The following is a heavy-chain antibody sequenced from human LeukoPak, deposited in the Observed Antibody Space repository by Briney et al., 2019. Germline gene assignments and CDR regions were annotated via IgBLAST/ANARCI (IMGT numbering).Heavy chain of an antibody. V-gene: IGHV1-46*01. CDR3: ARSSPQSGWLWD. D-gene: IGHD6-19*01. CDR2: INPSGGST. Sequence: ASVKVSCKASGYTFTSYGISWVRQAPGQGLEWMGIINPSGGSTSYAQKFQGRVTMTRDTSTSTVYMELSSLRSEDTAVYYCARSSPQSGWLWDWGQGTLVTVSS. CDR1: GYTFTSYG. J-gene: IGHJ4*02.